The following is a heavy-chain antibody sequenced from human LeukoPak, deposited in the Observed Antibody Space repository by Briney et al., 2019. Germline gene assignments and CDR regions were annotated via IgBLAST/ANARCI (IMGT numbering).Heavy chain of an antibody. Sequence: SETLSLTCTVSGGSISSYYWSWIRQPPGKGLEWIGEINHSGSTNYNPSLKSRVTISVDTSKNQFSLKLSSVTAADTAVYYCARGPPYYYDSSGSGWGQGTLVTVSS. J-gene: IGHJ4*02. D-gene: IGHD3-22*01. CDR3: ARGPPYYYDSSGSG. CDR1: GGSISSYY. CDR2: INHSGST. V-gene: IGHV4-34*01.